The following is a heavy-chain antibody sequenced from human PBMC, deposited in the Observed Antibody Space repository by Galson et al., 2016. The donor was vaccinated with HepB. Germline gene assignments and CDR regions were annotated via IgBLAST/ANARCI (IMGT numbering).Heavy chain of an antibody. J-gene: IGHJ3*02. CDR1: GDSVSSNIDA. CDR3: ARDGAATHDSFDI. Sequence: CAISGDSVSSNIDAWNWIRQSPSRGFEWLGRTYYRSQWYVDYAVSAKSRITISPDTSQNQFSLQLNSVTPEDAAVYYCARDGAATHDSFDIWGQGTMVTVSS. CDR2: TYYRSQWYV. D-gene: IGHD6-25*01. V-gene: IGHV6-1*01.